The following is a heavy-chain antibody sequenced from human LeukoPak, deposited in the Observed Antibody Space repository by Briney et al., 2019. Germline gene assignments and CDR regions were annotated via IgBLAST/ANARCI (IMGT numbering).Heavy chain of an antibody. D-gene: IGHD6-13*01. Sequence: VASVKVSCKASRGTLSSYAISWVRQAPGQGLEWMGGIIPILGTTNYAQRFQGRVTITTDESTSTAYMELSSLRSEDTAVYCCARSGVGIAAAGFEYWGQGTLVTVPS. CDR3: ARSGVGIAAAGFEY. CDR1: RGTLSSYA. V-gene: IGHV1-69*05. CDR2: IIPILGTT. J-gene: IGHJ4*02.